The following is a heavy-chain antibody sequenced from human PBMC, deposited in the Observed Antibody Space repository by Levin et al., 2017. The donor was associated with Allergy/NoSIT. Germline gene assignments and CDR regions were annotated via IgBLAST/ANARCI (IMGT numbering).Heavy chain of an antibody. CDR3: ARDREAEASVWFDS. D-gene: IGHD5/OR15-5a*01. J-gene: IGHJ5*01. CDR2: MNPKSGNA. Sequence: GASVKVSCKASGYTFINYDINWVRQATGQGLEWMGWMNPKSGNAGYAQKFQGRVTMTRNTSIGTAYMELSNLRSEDTAVYYCARDREAEASVWFDSWGQGTLVTVSS. CDR1: GYTFINYD. V-gene: IGHV1-8*01.